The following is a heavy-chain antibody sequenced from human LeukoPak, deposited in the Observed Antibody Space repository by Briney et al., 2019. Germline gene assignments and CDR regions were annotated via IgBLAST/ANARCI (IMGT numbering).Heavy chain of an antibody. Sequence: ASVKVSCKASGYTFTGYYMHWVRQAPGQGLEWMGWINPNSGGTNYAQKFQGRVTMTRDTSISTAYMELSRLRSEDTAVYYCARGTNYGSGSYLFDYWGQGTLVTVSS. J-gene: IGHJ4*02. V-gene: IGHV1-2*02. CDR2: INPNSGGT. D-gene: IGHD3-10*01. CDR1: GYTFTGYY. CDR3: ARGTNYGSGSYLFDY.